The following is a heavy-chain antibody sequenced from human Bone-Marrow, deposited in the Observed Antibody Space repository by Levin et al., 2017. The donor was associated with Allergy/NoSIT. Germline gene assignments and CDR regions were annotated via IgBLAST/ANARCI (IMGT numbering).Heavy chain of an antibody. CDR1: GFMLKDYY. CDR2: ITGSGDTI. CDR3: ARDGRGSGFLVGNRWFDP. V-gene: IGHV3-11*01. J-gene: IGHJ5*02. Sequence: GGSLRLSCAASGFMLKDYYMHRIRQAPGKGLEWLSYITGSGDTIIYSDSVKGRFTISRDNAKNSLYLQMNSLRPDDTAVYYCARDGRGSGFLVGNRWFDPWGQGTLVNVSS. D-gene: IGHD6-19*01.